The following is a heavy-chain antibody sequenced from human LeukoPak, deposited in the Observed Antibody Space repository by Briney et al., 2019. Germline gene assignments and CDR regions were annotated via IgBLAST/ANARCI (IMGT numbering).Heavy chain of an antibody. J-gene: IGHJ4*02. CDR3: AKGDCSSGSCYFDY. Sequence: PGGSLRLSCGASGFTLSNHPMYWVRQAPGKGREWVSSLSDTGDSTHYADSVKGRFTISRDSARSALYLQMNSLRAEDTAVYYCAKGDCSSGSCYFDYWGQGSQVTVSS. V-gene: IGHV3-23*01. CDR2: LSDTGDST. CDR1: GFTLSNHP. D-gene: IGHD2-15*01.